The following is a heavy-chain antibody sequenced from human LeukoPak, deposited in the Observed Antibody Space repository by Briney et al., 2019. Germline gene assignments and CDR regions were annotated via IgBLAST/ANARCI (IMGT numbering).Heavy chain of an antibody. CDR3: ARDREYSSSWYDY. CDR2: IKHNGGEK. Sequence: GGSLRLSCVASGFTFTDYFMSWVRQAPGKGLEWVASIKHNGGEKYYVDSVKGRFTISRDNAKNSLYLEMSSLRVEDTAVYYCARDREYSSSWYDYWGQGTLVTVSS. CDR1: GFTFTDYF. J-gene: IGHJ4*02. D-gene: IGHD6-13*01. V-gene: IGHV3-7*01.